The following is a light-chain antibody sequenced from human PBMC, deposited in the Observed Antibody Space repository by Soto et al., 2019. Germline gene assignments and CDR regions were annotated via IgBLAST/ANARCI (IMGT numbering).Light chain of an antibody. CDR1: QTIGRW. V-gene: IGKV1-5*03. CDR2: KAS. Sequence: DIQMTQSPSTLSASVGDRVTITCRASQTIGRWLAWYQQKPGQAPNLLIYKASNLQSGVPSRFSGSGSGTEFTLTISSLQPDDFATYYCQQYETFSGTFGPGTKVDIK. CDR3: QQYETFSGT. J-gene: IGKJ1*01.